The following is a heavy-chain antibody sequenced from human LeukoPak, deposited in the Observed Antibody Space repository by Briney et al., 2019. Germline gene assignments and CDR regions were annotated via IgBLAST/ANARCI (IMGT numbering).Heavy chain of an antibody. CDR1: GGSISSYY. Sequence: SETLSLTCAVSGGSISSYYWSWVRQPPGKGLEWIGYIYYSGSTNYNPSLKSRGTISVDTSKNQFSLKLSSVTAADTAVYYCARGDFWSGWEVWGKGTTVTVSS. V-gene: IGHV4-59*01. CDR2: IYYSGST. D-gene: IGHD3-3*01. J-gene: IGHJ6*04. CDR3: ARGDFWSGWEV.